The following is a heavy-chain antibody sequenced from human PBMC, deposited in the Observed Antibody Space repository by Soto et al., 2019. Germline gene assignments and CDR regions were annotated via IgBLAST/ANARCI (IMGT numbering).Heavy chain of an antibody. D-gene: IGHD2-21*01. J-gene: IGHJ5*02. Sequence: SETRSLTCTVSGGSISSTTYYWGWMRQPPGKGLEWIASFFIGGNTYYNPSLKSRVTISVDTSKNHFSLNLGSVTAADTAVYYCARLGAYYQSLDPWGPGTLVTVSS. CDR2: FFIGGNT. CDR3: ARLGAYYQSLDP. CDR1: GGSISSTTYY. V-gene: IGHV4-39*01.